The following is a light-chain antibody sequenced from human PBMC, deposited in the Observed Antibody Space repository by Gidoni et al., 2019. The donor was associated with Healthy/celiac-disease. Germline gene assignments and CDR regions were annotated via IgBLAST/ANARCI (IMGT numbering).Light chain of an antibody. V-gene: IGKV3-15*01. CDR2: GAS. J-gene: IGKJ1*01. CDR3: QQYNNWPPWT. CDR1: QRVGSN. Sequence: EIVMTQSPATLSVSPGERPTLPCRASQRVGSNLAWYQQKPGQAPRLLIYGASTRATGIPARFSGSGSGTEFTLTISSLQSEDFAVYYCQQYNNWPPWTFGQGTKVEIK.